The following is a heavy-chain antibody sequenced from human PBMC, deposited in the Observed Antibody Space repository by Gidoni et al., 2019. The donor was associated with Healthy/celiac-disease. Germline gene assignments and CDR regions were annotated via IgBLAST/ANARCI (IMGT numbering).Heavy chain of an antibody. Sequence: QMQLVQSGPEVKKPGTSVTVSCKASGFPFTTSAVQWVRQARGQRLEWLGWIVVGSGNTNYAQKFQERVTITTDMSTSTAYMELSSLRSDDTAVYYCAAPKGLGDWGSYYYYGMDVWGQGTTVTVSS. D-gene: IGHD3-16*01. V-gene: IGHV1-58*01. J-gene: IGHJ6*02. CDR3: AAPKGLGDWGSYYYYGMDV. CDR2: IVVGSGNT. CDR1: GFPFTTSA.